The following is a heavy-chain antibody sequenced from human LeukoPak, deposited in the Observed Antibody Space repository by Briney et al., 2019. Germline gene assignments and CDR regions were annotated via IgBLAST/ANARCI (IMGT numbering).Heavy chain of an antibody. CDR3: ASSSGWYGNFDY. J-gene: IGHJ4*02. V-gene: IGHV4-34*01. CDR2: INHSGST. D-gene: IGHD6-19*01. CDR1: GGSFSGYY. Sequence: KTSETLSLTCAVYGGSFSGYYWSWIRQPPGKGLEWIGEINHSGSTNYNPSLKSRVTISVDTSKNQFSLKLSSVTAADTAVYYCASSSGWYGNFDYWGQGTLVTVSS.